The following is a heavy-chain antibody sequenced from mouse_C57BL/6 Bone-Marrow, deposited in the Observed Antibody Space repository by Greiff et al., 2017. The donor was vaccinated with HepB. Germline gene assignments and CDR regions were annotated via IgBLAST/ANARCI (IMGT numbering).Heavy chain of an antibody. CDR3: ARIYYYGSRGYYAMDY. CDR2: IFPGSGST. J-gene: IGHJ4*01. CDR1: GYTFTDYY. V-gene: IGHV1-75*01. Sequence: VQLQQSGPELVKPGASVKISCKASGYTFTDYYINWVKQRPGQGLEWIGWIFPGSGSTYYNEKFKGKATLTVDKSSSTAYMLLSSLTSEDSAVYVCARIYYYGSRGYYAMDYWGQGTSVTVSS. D-gene: IGHD1-1*01.